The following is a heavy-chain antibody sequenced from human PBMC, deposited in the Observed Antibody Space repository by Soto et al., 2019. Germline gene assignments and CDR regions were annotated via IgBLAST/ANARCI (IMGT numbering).Heavy chain of an antibody. CDR3: ASSYGGRDYYYYGMDV. CDR1: GFTFSSYA. Sequence: GGSLRLSCAASGFTFSSYAMHWVRQAPGKGLEWVAVISYDGSNKYYADSVKGRFTISRDNSKNTLYLQMNSLRAEDTAVYYCASSYGGRDYYYYGMDVWGQGTTVTVSS. D-gene: IGHD4-17*01. V-gene: IGHV3-30-3*01. J-gene: IGHJ6*02. CDR2: ISYDGSNK.